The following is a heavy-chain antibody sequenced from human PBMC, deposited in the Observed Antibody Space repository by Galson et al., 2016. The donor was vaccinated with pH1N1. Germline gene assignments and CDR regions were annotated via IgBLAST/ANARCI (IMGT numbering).Heavy chain of an antibody. Sequence: SLRLSCAASGFNFGNYAMDWVRQPPGKGLEWVSGITGSGGRTDYGVSVKGRFIVPRDTSKNTLFMQLNSLRVDNTDVYYCVKDPCSTVLYGFYDWGQGTLLTVSS. V-gene: IGHV3-23*01. CDR2: ITGSGGRT. CDR3: VKDPCSTVLYGFYD. CDR1: GFNFGNYA. D-gene: IGHD2-8*01. J-gene: IGHJ3*01.